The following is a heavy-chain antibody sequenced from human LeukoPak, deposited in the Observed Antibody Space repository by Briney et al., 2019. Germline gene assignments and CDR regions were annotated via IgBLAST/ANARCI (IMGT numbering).Heavy chain of an antibody. CDR1: GFTFDYYW. CDR3: VVWGEDRSGHRFDF. V-gene: IGHV3-74*01. CDR2: INTDGSNT. Sequence: TGGSLRLSCAASGFTFDYYWMHWVRQAPGKGLMWVSRINTDGSNTHYADSVKGRFTISRDNAKNTLYLQMNGLRVEDTAVYYCVVWGEDRSGHRFDFWGQETLVTVSS. J-gene: IGHJ4*02. D-gene: IGHD3-22*01.